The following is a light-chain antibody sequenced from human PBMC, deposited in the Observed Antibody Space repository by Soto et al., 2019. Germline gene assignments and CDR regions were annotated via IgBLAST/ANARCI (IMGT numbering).Light chain of an antibody. CDR2: DVS. CDR3: QQYDSFSVT. CDR1: QSVLYSSNNKNY. J-gene: IGKJ1*01. Sequence: DIVMTQSPDSLAVSLGERATINCKSSQSVLYSSNNKNYLAWYQQKPGKAPKLLIYDVSALKRGVPPRFSGSGSGTEFTLTISSLQPDDFATYYCQQYDSFSVTFGQGTKVDIK. V-gene: IGKV4-1*01.